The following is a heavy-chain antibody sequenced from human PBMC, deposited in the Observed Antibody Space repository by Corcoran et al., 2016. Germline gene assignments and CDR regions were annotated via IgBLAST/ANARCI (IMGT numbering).Heavy chain of an antibody. Sequence: QVQLVQSGAEVKKPGASVKVSCKASGYTFTGYYMHWVRQAPGQGLEWMGWINPNSGGTNYAQKFQGRVTMTRDTSISTAYMELSRLRSDDTAVYYCARSQIVVVPAAPYYYGMDVWGQGTTVTVSS. V-gene: IGHV1-2*02. CDR3: ARSQIVVVPAAPYYYGMDV. CDR2: INPNSGGT. CDR1: GYTFTGYY. D-gene: IGHD2-2*01. J-gene: IGHJ6*02.